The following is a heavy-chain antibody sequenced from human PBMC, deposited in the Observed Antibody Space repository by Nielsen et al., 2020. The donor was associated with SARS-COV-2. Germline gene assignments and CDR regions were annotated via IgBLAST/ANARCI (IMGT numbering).Heavy chain of an antibody. J-gene: IGHJ3*02. V-gene: IGHV4-30-4*01. CDR1: GGSISSGDYY. CDR2: IYYSGST. Sequence: SETLSLTCTVSGGSISSGDYYWSWIRQPPGKGLEWIGYIYYSGSTYYNPSLKSRVTISVDTSKNQFSLKLSSVTAADTAVYYCARAQSITMIVVVIIDAFDIWGQGTMVTVSS. D-gene: IGHD3-22*01. CDR3: ARAQSITMIVVVIIDAFDI.